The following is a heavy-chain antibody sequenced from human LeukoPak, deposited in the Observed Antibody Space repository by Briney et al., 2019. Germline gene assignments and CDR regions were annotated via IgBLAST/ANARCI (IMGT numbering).Heavy chain of an antibody. CDR3: TTEPHDYSNYVPDY. D-gene: IGHD4-11*01. V-gene: IGHV3-15*01. J-gene: IGHJ4*02. Sequence: GGSLRLSCAASGFTFSSYWMSWVRQAPGKGLEWVGRIKSKTDGGTTDYAAPVKGRFTISRDDSKNTLYLQMNSLKTEDTAMYYCTTEPHDYSNYVPDYWGQGTLVTVSS. CDR2: IKSKTDGGTT. CDR1: GFTFSSYW.